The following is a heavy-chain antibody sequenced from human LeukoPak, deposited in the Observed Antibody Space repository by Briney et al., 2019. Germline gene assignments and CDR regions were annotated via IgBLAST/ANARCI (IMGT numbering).Heavy chain of an antibody. Sequence: GGSLRLSCVASGFTFSSYWMNWVRQAPGKGLERVGTISPDGSDKYYVDSVKGRFTISRDNAKTSLYLQINSLRADDTALYFCARAIVEVAGVSDHFDYWGQGTLITVSS. V-gene: IGHV3-7*01. J-gene: IGHJ4*02. CDR2: ISPDGSDK. D-gene: IGHD2-2*01. CDR1: GFTFSSYW. CDR3: ARAIVEVAGVSDHFDY.